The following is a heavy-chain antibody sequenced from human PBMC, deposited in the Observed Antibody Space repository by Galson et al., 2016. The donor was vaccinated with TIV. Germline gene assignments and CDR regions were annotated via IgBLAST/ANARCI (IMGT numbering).Heavy chain of an antibody. CDR3: ARFCSGESCSSVNGLDI. J-gene: IGHJ3*02. CDR1: GYTFTKYA. V-gene: IGHV1-3*01. CDR2: VSGGSGNT. Sequence: SVKVSCKASGYTFTKYALHWLRQAPGQRLEWMGWVSGGSGNTKYSQKFQGKVSLTRDSSANTAYMALSSLRSEDTAVYYCARFCSGESCSSVNGLDIWGQGTKVFVSS. D-gene: IGHD3-3*01.